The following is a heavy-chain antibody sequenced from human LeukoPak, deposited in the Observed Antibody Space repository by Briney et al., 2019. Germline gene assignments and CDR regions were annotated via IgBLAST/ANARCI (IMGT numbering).Heavy chain of an antibody. CDR3: ARDSYGDYTDAFDI. V-gene: IGHV4-4*07. Sequence: SETLSLTCAVYGGSFSGYYWSWIRQPPGKGLEWIGHIYTSGSTNYNPSLKSRVTMSVDTSKNQFSLKLSSVTAADTAVYYCARDSYGDYTDAFDIWGQGTMVTVSS. D-gene: IGHD4-17*01. J-gene: IGHJ3*02. CDR1: GGSFSGYY. CDR2: IYTSGST.